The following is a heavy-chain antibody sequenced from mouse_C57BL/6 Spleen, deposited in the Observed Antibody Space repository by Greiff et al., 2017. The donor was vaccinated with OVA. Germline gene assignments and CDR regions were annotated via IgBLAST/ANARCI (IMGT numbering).Heavy chain of an antibody. Sequence: VQLQQSGPELVKPGASVKISCKASGYAFSSSWMNWVKQRPGKGLEWIGRIYPGDGDTNYNGKFKGKATLTVDKSSSTAYMQLSSLTSEDSAVYYCARLGGLYGSSDFDYWGQGTTLTVSS. CDR1: GYAFSSSW. D-gene: IGHD1-1*01. J-gene: IGHJ2*01. CDR2: IYPGDGDT. V-gene: IGHV1-82*01. CDR3: ARLGGLYGSSDFDY.